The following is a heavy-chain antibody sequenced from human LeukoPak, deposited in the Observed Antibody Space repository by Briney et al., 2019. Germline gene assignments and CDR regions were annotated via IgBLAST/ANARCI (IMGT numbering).Heavy chain of an antibody. CDR1: GFTFSSYA. D-gene: IGHD3-9*01. Sequence: GGSLRLSCAASGFTFSSYAMHWVRRAPGKGLKWVAVISYDGSNKYYADSVKGRFTISRDNSKNTLYLQMNSLRAEDTAVYYCARGVRYFDWLFSMSGDHWGQGTLVTVSS. V-gene: IGHV3-30-3*01. CDR3: ARGVRYFDWLFSMSGDH. CDR2: ISYDGSNK. J-gene: IGHJ4*02.